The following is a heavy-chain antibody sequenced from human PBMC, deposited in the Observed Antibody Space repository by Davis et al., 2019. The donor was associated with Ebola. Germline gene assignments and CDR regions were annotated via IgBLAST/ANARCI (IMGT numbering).Heavy chain of an antibody. CDR3: ARAGGYSSSWYTYYYGMDV. J-gene: IGHJ6*02. V-gene: IGHV3-48*03. CDR2: ISSSGSTI. CDR1: GFTFSSYD. Sequence: GGSLRLSCAASGFTFSSYDMNWVRQAPGKGLEWVSYISSSGSTIYYADSVKGRFTISRDNAKNSLYLQMNSLRAEDTAVYYCARAGGYSSSWYTYYYGMDVWGQGTTVTVSS. D-gene: IGHD6-13*01.